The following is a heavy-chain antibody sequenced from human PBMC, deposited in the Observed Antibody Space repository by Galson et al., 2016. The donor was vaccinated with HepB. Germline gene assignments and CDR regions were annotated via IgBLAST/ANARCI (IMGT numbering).Heavy chain of an antibody. D-gene: IGHD6-25*01. J-gene: IGHJ4*02. CDR2: IKQDGSDK. CDR3: ATTAAAPGNY. Sequence: CAASVLTLSTNWISWVRQAPGKGLEWVANIKQDGSDKYYVDSVKGRFTISRDNAENSLYLQMNTLRAEDTAVYYCATTAAAPGNYWGQGTLVTVSS. V-gene: IGHV3-7*03. CDR1: VLTLSTNW.